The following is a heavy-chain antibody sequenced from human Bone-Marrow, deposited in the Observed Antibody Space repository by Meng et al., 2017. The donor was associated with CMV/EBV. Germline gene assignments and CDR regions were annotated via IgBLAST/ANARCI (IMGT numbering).Heavy chain of an antibody. CDR1: GGSITSRGYY. CDR3: TRDRSGYVSDY. CDR2: IGYNGKM. Sequence: SETLSLTCTFSGGSITSRGYYWAWIRQPPGKGLEWIGSIGYNGKMFHNPSLRSRVTVSADTSKNQFSLELSSVTAADTAVYYCTRDRSGYVSDYWGQGTLVTVSS. J-gene: IGHJ4*02. V-gene: IGHV4-39*02. D-gene: IGHD5-12*01.